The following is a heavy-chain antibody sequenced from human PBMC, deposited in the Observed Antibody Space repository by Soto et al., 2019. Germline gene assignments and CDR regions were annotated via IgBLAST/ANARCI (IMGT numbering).Heavy chain of an antibody. J-gene: IGHJ6*02. Sequence: GGSLRLSCSFSGFNSDDYGLTWVRQAPGKGLEWVGFIGRPTCGETAEYAASVKGRFIISRDDSKHVAYLQMNSLQTEDTAIYYCSRDGDYYGLDVWGQGTTVTVSS. CDR2: IGRPTCGETA. V-gene: IGHV3-49*04. D-gene: IGHD3-3*01. CDR1: GFNSDDYG. CDR3: SRDGDYYGLDV.